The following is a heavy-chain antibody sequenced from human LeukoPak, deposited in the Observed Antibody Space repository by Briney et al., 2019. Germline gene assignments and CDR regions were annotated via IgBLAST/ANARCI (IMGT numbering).Heavy chain of an antibody. V-gene: IGHV7-4-1*02. CDR2: INTNTGNP. CDR3: ARDPFPSTHQYCSSTSCHAQDY. J-gene: IGHJ4*02. D-gene: IGHD2-2*01. CDR1: GYTFTSYA. Sequence: GASVKVSCKASGYTFTSYAMNWVRQAPGQGLEWMGWINTNTGNPTYAQGFTGRFVFSLDTSVSTAYLQISSLKAEDTAVYYCARDPFPSTHQYCSSTSCHAQDYWGQGTLVTVSS.